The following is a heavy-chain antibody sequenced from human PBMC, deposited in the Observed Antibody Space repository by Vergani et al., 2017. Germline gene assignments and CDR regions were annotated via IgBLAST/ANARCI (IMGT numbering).Heavy chain of an antibody. CDR1: GFTFSSYA. CDR2: ITGSGGDT. Sequence: EVQLLESGGGLVQPGGSLRLSCAASGFTFSSYAMSWVRQTPGRGLEWVSAITGSGGDTYYADSVTGRFTISRDNSKNTLYLQMNSLRAEDTAVYYCAREQWLSPYYFDYWGQGTLVTVSS. CDR3: AREQWLSPYYFDY. D-gene: IGHD6-19*01. V-gene: IGHV3-23*01. J-gene: IGHJ4*02.